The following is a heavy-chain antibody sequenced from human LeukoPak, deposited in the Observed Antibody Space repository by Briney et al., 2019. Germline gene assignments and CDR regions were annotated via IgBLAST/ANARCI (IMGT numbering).Heavy chain of an antibody. CDR3: ARARGEVVPAAEGFDP. J-gene: IGHJ5*02. CDR2: INPNSGGT. V-gene: IGHV1-2*02. Sequence: ASVKVSCKASRYTFTGYYMHWVRQAPGQGLEWMGWINPNSGGTNYAQKFQGRVTMTRDTSITTAYMELSRLRSDDTAVYYCARARGEVVPAAEGFDPWGQGTPVTVSS. CDR1: RYTFTGYY. D-gene: IGHD2-2*01.